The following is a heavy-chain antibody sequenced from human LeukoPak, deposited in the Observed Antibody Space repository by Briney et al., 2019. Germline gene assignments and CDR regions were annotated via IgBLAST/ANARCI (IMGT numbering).Heavy chain of an antibody. D-gene: IGHD6-13*01. CDR1: GFTFSSYA. J-gene: IGHJ5*02. V-gene: IGHV3-30-3*01. CDR2: ISYDGSNK. Sequence: GGSLRLSCAASGFTFSSYAMHWVRQAPGKGLEWVAVISYDGSNKYYADSVKGRFTISRDNSKNTLYLQMNSLRAEDTAAYYCARSSSSSSWYGGFDPWGQGTLVTVSS. CDR3: ARSSSSSSWYGGFDP.